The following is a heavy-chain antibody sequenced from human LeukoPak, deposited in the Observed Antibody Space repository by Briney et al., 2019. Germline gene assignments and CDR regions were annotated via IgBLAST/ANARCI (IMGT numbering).Heavy chain of an antibody. D-gene: IGHD1-26*01. CDR2: IIPIFGTA. CDR1: GGTFSSYA. V-gene: IGHV1-69*05. CDR3: ARVPGGSYGWFDP. Sequence: ASVKVSCKASGGTFSSYAISWVRQAPGQGLEWMGRIIPIFGTANYAQKFQGRVTMTRDTSISTAYMELSRLRSDDTAVYYCARVPGGSYGWFDPWGQGTLVTVSS. J-gene: IGHJ5*02.